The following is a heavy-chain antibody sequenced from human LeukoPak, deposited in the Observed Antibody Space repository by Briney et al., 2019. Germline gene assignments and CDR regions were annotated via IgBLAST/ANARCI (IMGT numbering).Heavy chain of an antibody. V-gene: IGHV4-59*12. J-gene: IGHJ4*02. CDR3: ARGFAGNCSSTSCYWGEAFDY. CDR1: GGSISSYY. D-gene: IGHD2-2*01. Sequence: SETLSLTCTVSGGSISSYYWSWIRQPPGKGLEWIGYIYYSGSTNYNPSLKSRVTISVDTSKNQFSLKLSSVTAADTAVYYCARGFAGNCSSTSCYWGEAFDYWGQGTLVTVSS. CDR2: IYYSGST.